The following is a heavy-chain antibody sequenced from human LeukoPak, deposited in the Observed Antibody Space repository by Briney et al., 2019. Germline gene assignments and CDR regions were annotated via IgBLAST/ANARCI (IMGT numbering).Heavy chain of an antibody. CDR2: INPNSGGT. V-gene: IGHV1-2*02. CDR1: GYTFTGYY. Sequence: GASVKVSCKASGYTFTGYYMHWVRQAPGQGLEWMGWINPNSGGTNYAQKFQGRVTMTRDTSISTAYMELSRLRSDDTAVYHCARAPSWYYYMDVWGKGTTVTVSS. J-gene: IGHJ6*03. CDR3: ARAPSWYYYMDV.